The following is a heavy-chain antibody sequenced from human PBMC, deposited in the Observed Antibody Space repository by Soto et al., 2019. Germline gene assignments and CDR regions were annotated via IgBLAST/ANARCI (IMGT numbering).Heavy chain of an antibody. V-gene: IGHV3-23*01. D-gene: IGHD2-8*02. CDR2: VLVDGRT. Sequence: GGSLRLSCAASGFICSSYDMSWVRQAPGEGLEWVSTVLVDGRTFYVDSVKGRFTISRDSSQNTVYLQMNSLTAGDTALYYCAKATATGGGAFDICGQGTMVTVSS. J-gene: IGHJ3*02. CDR1: GFICSSYD. CDR3: AKATATGGGAFDI.